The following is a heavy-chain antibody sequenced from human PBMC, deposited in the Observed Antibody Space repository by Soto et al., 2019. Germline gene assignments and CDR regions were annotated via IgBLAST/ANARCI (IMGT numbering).Heavy chain of an antibody. Sequence: EVQLVESGGGLVQPGRSLRLSCAASGCTFSSYSMNWVRQAPGMGLEWDSYISSSRSTIYYADSVKGRFTNSRDNAKNSLYLPMSSLRAEDTAVYYCARDCPGSSTSCYGNEWFDSWGQGTLVTVSS. CDR3: ARDCPGSSTSCYGNEWFDS. D-gene: IGHD2-2*01. CDR1: GCTFSSYS. V-gene: IGHV3-48*01. CDR2: ISSSRSTI. J-gene: IGHJ5*01.